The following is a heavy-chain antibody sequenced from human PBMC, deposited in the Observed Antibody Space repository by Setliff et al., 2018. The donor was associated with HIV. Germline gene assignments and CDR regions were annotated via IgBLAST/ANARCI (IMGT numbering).Heavy chain of an antibody. Sequence: SETLSLTCTVSGGFISSSSYYWGWIRQPPGKGLEWIGSIYYSGSTYYSPSLRSRVTISVDSTKNQISLKLNFVTAADTAVYYCARHVEDRLTSFLVYYYYYMDVWGKGTTVTVSS. CDR3: ARHVEDRLTSFLVYYYYYMDV. D-gene: IGHD3-3*02. CDR1: GGFISSSSYY. V-gene: IGHV4-39*01. CDR2: IYYSGST. J-gene: IGHJ6*03.